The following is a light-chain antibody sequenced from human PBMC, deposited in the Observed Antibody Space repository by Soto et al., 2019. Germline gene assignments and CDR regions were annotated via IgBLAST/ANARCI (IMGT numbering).Light chain of an antibody. Sequence: QSALTEPRTVAGSPGQSLTISCTGTGHDVGSYNYVPWYQQHPGRPPKLMIYDVARWPSGVPDRFSGSKSGNTASLTISGLQAEDEADYSCCSYASGYTYLFGTGTKVTVL. CDR2: DVA. V-gene: IGLV2-11*01. CDR3: CSYASGYTYL. J-gene: IGLJ1*01. CDR1: GHDVGSYNY.